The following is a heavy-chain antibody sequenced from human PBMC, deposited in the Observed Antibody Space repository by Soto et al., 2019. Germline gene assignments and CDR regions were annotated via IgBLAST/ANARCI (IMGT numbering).Heavy chain of an antibody. Sequence: GGSLRLSCAASGFTFDTSAMHWVRQAPGKGLEWVAVISYDGSSQFYAGSVKGRFTASRDNSKNTLYLQVNNLRNDDTAVYYCTRGLLTDYFDYWGQGALVTVSS. CDR3: TRGLLTDYFDY. J-gene: IGHJ4*02. CDR2: ISYDGSSQ. CDR1: GFTFDTSA. V-gene: IGHV3-30-3*01.